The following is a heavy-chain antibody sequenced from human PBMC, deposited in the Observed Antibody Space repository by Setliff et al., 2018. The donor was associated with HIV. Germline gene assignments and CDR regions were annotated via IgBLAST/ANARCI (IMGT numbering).Heavy chain of an antibody. D-gene: IGHD5-12*01. J-gene: IGHJ4*02. CDR2: IYHSGST. CDR1: GYSISSGYY. Sequence: SETLSLTCAVSGYSISSGYYWGWIRQPPGKGLEWIGSIYHSGSTYYNPSLKSRVTISVDTSKNQFSLKLSSVTAADTAVYYCARMYSGDDWSPAGARTRYFDYWGQGTLVTVS. CDR3: ARMYSGDDWSPAGARTRYFDY. V-gene: IGHV4-38-2*01.